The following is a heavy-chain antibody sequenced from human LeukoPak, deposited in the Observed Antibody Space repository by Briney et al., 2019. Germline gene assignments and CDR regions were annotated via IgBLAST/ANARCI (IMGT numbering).Heavy chain of an antibody. Sequence: SETLSLTCAVSGYSISSGYYWGWIRPPPGKGLEWIGSIYHSGSTYYNPSLKSRVTISVDTSKNQFSLKLSSVTAADTAVYYCARGRTYYGSGSYYAPCFDYWGQGTLVTVSS. D-gene: IGHD3-10*01. V-gene: IGHV4-38-2*01. J-gene: IGHJ4*02. CDR1: GYSISSGYY. CDR3: ARGRTYYGSGSYYAPCFDY. CDR2: IYHSGST.